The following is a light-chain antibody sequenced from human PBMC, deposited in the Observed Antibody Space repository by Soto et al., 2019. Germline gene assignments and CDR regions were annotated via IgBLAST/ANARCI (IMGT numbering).Light chain of an antibody. V-gene: IGKV1-39*01. CDR1: QNIRTY. J-gene: IGKJ4*01. CDR2: AAS. Sequence: DIQMTQSPSSLSASVGDRVTITCRASQNIRTYLNWYQHKPGKAPKLLIYAASSLQSEVPSRFSGSGSGTDFTLTITSLQPEDFATYSCQESFSAPQFTFGGGTKVDIK. CDR3: QESFSAPQFT.